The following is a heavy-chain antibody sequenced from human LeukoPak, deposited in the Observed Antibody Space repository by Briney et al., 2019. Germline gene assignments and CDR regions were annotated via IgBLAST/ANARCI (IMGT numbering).Heavy chain of an antibody. CDR2: IYYSGST. V-gene: IGHV4-31*03. J-gene: IGHJ4*02. CDR3: ARTGYCSGGGCRYNYLDY. CDR1: GGSINNDNYY. D-gene: IGHD2-15*01. Sequence: SQTLSLTCTVSGGSINNDNYYWSWIRQHPGKGLECLGYIYYSGSTYYNPSLKSRVTILVDTSKNQFPLNLRSVTAADTAVYYCARTGYCSGGGCRYNYLDYWGQGALVTVSS.